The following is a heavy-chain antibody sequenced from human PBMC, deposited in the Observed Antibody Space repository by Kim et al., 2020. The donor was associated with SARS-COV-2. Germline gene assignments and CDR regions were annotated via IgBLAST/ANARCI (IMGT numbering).Heavy chain of an antibody. CDR3: MAVGN. V-gene: IGHV3-7*03. J-gene: IGHJ1*01. Sequence: KKDGSDEYYGDSVEGRFTISRDNPKNSVYLRMSSLGGEDTAVYYCMAVGNWGQGTLVTVSS. D-gene: IGHD6-19*01. CDR2: KKDGSDE.